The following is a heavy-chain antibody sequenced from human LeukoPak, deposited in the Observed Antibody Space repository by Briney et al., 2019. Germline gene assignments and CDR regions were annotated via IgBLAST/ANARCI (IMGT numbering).Heavy chain of an antibody. J-gene: IGHJ4*02. Sequence: GGSLRLSCVGSGFTFTDYAMTWVRQAPGKGLSWVSAISDDGGSPYYAASVRGRFTVSRDNIRNILYLQMHSPRADDTAVYFCAKDGAQPGFYFDLWGQGALVTVSS. V-gene: IGHV3-23*01. CDR3: AKDGAQPGFYFDL. CDR1: GFTFTDYA. CDR2: ISDDGGSP. D-gene: IGHD1-26*01.